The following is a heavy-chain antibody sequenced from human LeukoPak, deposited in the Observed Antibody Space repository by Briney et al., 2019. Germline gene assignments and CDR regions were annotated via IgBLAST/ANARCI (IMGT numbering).Heavy chain of an antibody. J-gene: IGHJ3*02. CDR1: GYTFTGYY. V-gene: IGHV1-69*04. CDR3: AKGPPIVATIGWDDVFDI. CDR2: FIPILGIA. Sequence: SGKLSCKASGYTFTGYYMHWVRQAPGQGLGRRGRFIPILGIANYAQKFHGRFTISADKSTSTAYMELSSLRSENKAVEYRAKGPPIVATIGWDDVFDIWGQGTMVTVSS. D-gene: IGHD5-12*01.